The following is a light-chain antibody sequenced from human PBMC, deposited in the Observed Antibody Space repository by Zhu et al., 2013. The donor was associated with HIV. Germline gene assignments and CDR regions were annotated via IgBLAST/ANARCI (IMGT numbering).Light chain of an antibody. V-gene: IGKV1-17*02. J-gene: IGKJ4*01. Sequence: DIQMTQSPSSLSASVGDRVTITCRASQGIRNDLGWYQHKPGNAPKRLIFAASSLQTGVTSRFTGSGSGTEFTLTITNLQPEDSATYYCLQHSNFPRTFGGGTKVQIK. CDR2: AAS. CDR3: LQHSNFPRT. CDR1: QGIRND.